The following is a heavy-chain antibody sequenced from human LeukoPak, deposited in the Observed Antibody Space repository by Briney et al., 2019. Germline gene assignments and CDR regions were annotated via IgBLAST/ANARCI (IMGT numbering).Heavy chain of an antibody. CDR3: ARVLKGRAPFDY. CDR1: GYSINSGYY. J-gene: IGHJ4*02. V-gene: IGHV4-38-2*02. CDR2: IYHSGST. Sequence: PSETLSLTCTVSGYSINSGYYWGWIRQPPGKGLEWIGSIYHSGSTYYNPSLKSRVTISVDTSKNQFSLKLSSVTAADTAVYYCARVLKGRAPFDYWGQGTLATVSS.